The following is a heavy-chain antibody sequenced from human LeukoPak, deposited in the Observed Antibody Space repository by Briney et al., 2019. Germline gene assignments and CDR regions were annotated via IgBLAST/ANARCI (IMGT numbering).Heavy chain of an antibody. CDR1: GFTFSSYT. CDR2: ISGRGGST. CDR3: ARDHARQPRDFIVVVPAAISS. V-gene: IGHV3-23*01. D-gene: IGHD2-2*01. J-gene: IGHJ4*02. Sequence: GGSLRLSCAASGFTFSSYTMSWVRQAPGKGLEWVSGISGRGGSTYYADSVKGRFTISRDNSKNTLYLQMNSLRAEDTAVYYCARDHARQPRDFIVVVPAAISSWGQGTLVTVSS.